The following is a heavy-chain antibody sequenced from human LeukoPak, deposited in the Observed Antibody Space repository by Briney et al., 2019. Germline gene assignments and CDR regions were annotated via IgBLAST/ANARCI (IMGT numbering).Heavy chain of an antibody. Sequence: GRSLTLSFPSSGFTFSSYAMHWVRQAPGKGLEGVAVISYDGSNKYYADSVKGRLTISRDNSKNTLYLQMNSLRAEDTAVYYRAREDDYNMDVWGKGTTVTVSS. CDR2: ISYDGSNK. CDR1: GFTFSSYA. CDR3: AREDDYNMDV. D-gene: IGHD4/OR15-4a*01. V-gene: IGHV3-30*04. J-gene: IGHJ6*03.